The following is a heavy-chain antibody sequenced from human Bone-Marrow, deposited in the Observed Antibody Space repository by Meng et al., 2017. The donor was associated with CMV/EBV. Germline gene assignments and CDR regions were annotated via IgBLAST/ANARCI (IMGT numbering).Heavy chain of an antibody. Sequence: SETLSLTCTVSGGSIGTNVYYWGWIRQTPGKGLEWIGSIFYTGPTFYNPSLESRVTISDDTSKNRFSLKMSSVTAADTAIYYCATQGVTTALFDYWGQGTLVTVSS. CDR2: IFYTGPT. V-gene: IGHV4-39*01. D-gene: IGHD3-22*01. CDR3: ATQGVTTALFDY. J-gene: IGHJ4*02. CDR1: GGSIGTNVYY.